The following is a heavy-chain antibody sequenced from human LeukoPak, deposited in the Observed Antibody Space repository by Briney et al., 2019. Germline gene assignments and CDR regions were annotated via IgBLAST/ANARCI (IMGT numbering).Heavy chain of an antibody. D-gene: IGHD1-7*01. CDR3: ARDWNWGDWYFDL. CDR2: ISSSGSTI. Sequence: PGGSLRLSCAASGFTFSTYEMNWVRQAPGKGLEWVSHISSSGSTISYADSVKGRFTISRDNAKTSLHLQMTGLRAEDTAVYYCARDWNWGDWYFDLWGRGTLVTVSS. CDR1: GFTFSTYE. J-gene: IGHJ2*01. V-gene: IGHV3-48*03.